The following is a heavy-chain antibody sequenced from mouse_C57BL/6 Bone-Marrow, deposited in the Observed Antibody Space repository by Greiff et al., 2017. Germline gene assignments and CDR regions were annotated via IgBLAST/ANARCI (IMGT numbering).Heavy chain of an antibody. CDR2: IYPGGGYT. CDR3: ARRGYDYDGVRYAMDY. Sequence: QVQLKESGAELVRPGTSVQMSCKASGYTFTNYWIGWAKQRPGHGLEWIGDIYPGGGYTNYNEKFKGKATLTADKSSSTAYMQFSSLTSEDSAIYYCARRGYDYDGVRYAMDYWGQGTSVTVSS. CDR1: GYTFTNYW. V-gene: IGHV1-63*01. J-gene: IGHJ4*01. D-gene: IGHD2-4*01.